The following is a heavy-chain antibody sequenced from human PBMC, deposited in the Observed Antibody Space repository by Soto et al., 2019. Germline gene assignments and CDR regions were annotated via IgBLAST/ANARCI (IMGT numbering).Heavy chain of an antibody. Sequence: VQLVESGGGEVQPGRSLRLSCAASGFKYTDFALHWVRQAPGKGLEWVAIISYDGSDKYYAESVKGRFVISRDNPKNTLYLEMNSLRPEDTAVYFCARRAWDSYYAIDVWGQGTRVTVFS. CDR1: GFKYTDFA. V-gene: IGHV3-30*09. D-gene: IGHD3-22*01. J-gene: IGHJ6*02. CDR3: ARRAWDSYYAIDV. CDR2: ISYDGSDK.